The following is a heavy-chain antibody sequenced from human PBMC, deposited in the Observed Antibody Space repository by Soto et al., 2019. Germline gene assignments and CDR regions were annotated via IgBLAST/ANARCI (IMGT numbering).Heavy chain of an antibody. Sequence: PAGSLSPSFAASGFTFSSYVMHRVRQAPGKGVEWVVVISYEVGNNKYYADSVKGRFTISRDNPKNTLYLQMNSLRAEDTAVYYCARDKRDPEGDYVDYWGQGSLVTVTA. J-gene: IGHJ4*02. D-gene: IGHD4-17*01. CDR2: ISYEVGNNK. CDR1: GFTFSSYV. CDR3: ARDKRDPEGDYVDY. V-gene: IGHV3-30-3*01.